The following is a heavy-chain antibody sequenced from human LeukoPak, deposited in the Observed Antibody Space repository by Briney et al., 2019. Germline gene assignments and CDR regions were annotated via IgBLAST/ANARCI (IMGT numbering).Heavy chain of an antibody. J-gene: IGHJ4*02. CDR3: ARGDYYFDY. CDR2: IYHSGRT. D-gene: IGHD4/OR15-4a*01. Sequence: SETLSLTCSVSGYSISSGYYWGWIRQPPGKGLEWIGSIYHSGRTFYNPSLKSRVTISVDTSKNQFSLKLSSVTAADTAVYYCARGDYYFDYWGQGTLVTVSS. V-gene: IGHV4-38-2*02. CDR1: GYSISSGYY.